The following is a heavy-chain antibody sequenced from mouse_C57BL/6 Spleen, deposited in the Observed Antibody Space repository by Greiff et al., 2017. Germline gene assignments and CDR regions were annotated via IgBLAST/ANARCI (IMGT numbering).Heavy chain of an antibody. CDR2: INPGSGGT. D-gene: IGHD1-1*01. CDR1: GYAFTNYL. V-gene: IGHV1-54*01. J-gene: IGHJ4*01. CDR3: ARSPLYYGSSYDYAMDY. Sequence: QVQLKESGAELVRPGTSVKVSCKASGYAFTNYLIEWVKQRPGQGLEWIGVINPGSGGTNYNEKFKGKATLTADKSSSTAYMQLSSLTSEDSAVYFCARSPLYYGSSYDYAMDYWGQGTSVTVSS.